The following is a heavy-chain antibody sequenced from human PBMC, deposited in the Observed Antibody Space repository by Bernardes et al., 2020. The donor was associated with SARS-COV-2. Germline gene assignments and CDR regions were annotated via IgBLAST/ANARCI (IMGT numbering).Heavy chain of an antibody. Sequence: GFLRPPCADARFTLSQYWMHWVRPAPGKGLVWVPRVNNDGKGTTYEDSVRGRFTISKDIPKNTLYLQMNSLRAEDTAFYYCVRGAGCTGSYTQHYDSWCQGTLVTVSS. CDR2: VNNDGKGT. D-gene: IGHD2-8*02. V-gene: IGHV3-74*01. CDR1: RFTLSQYW. CDR3: VRGAGCTGSYTQHYDS. J-gene: IGHJ4*02.